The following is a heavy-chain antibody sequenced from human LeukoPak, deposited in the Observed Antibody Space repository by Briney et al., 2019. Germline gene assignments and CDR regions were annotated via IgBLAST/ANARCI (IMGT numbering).Heavy chain of an antibody. CDR1: GYTFSDNH. V-gene: IGHV1-2*02. J-gene: IGHJ4*02. Sequence: ASVKVSCKASGYTFSDNHMHWVRQAPGQGLEWMGWISPNSGGTNYAQKFRGRVTMTRDTSISTAYMELSGLTPDDTAVYYCARSTDSSSWYHPFDYWGQGTLVTVSS. CDR2: ISPNSGGT. CDR3: ARSTDSSSWYHPFDY. D-gene: IGHD6-13*01.